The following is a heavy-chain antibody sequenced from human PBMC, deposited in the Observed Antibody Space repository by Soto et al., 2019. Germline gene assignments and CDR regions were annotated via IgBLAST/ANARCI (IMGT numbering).Heavy chain of an antibody. CDR1: GGTFSSYA. V-gene: IGHV1-69*13. J-gene: IGHJ3*02. Sequence: ASVKVSCKASGGTFSSYAISWVRQAPGQGLEWMGGIIPIFGTANYAQKFQGRVTITADESTSKAYIELSSLRAEDTDVYYCARGGGYCSSTSCYHAFDIWGQGTMVTVSS. D-gene: IGHD2-2*01. CDR2: IIPIFGTA. CDR3: ARGGGYCSSTSCYHAFDI.